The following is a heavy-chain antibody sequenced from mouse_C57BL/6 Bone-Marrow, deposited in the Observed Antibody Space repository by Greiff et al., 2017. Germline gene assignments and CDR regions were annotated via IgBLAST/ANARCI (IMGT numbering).Heavy chain of an antibody. J-gene: IGHJ2*01. V-gene: IGHV2-2*01. Sequence: QVQLQQSGPGLVQPSQSLSITCTVSGFSLTSYGVHWVRQSPGKGLEWLGVIWSGGSTDYNAAFISRLSISKDNSKSQVFFKMNSLQADDTAIYYCARMGPTIVPFDYWGQGTTLTVSS. CDR1: GFSLTSYG. D-gene: IGHD2-5*01. CDR2: IWSGGST. CDR3: ARMGPTIVPFDY.